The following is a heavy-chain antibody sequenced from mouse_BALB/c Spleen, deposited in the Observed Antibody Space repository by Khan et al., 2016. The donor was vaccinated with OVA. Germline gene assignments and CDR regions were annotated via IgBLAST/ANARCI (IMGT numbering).Heavy chain of an antibody. D-gene: IGHD2-1*01. CDR3: TRAGYGTFAY. V-gene: IGHV1S81*02. CDR1: GYTFSSYY. Sequence: QVQLQQSGAELVKPGASVKLSCKASGYTFSSYYLYWVKQRPGQGLEWIGEIIPNNGDSNFNEKFKSKATLTVDTSSYTAYMQLSSLTSEDSAVYYCTRAGYGTFAYWGQGTLVTVSA. CDR2: IIPNNGDS. J-gene: IGHJ3*01.